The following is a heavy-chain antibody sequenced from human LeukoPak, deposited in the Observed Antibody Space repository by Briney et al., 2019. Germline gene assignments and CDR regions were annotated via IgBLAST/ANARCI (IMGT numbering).Heavy chain of an antibody. Sequence: SETLSLTCAVSGGFISSGGYFWSWIRQPLGKGLEWIGYIFHSGSTYYNPSLKSRVTISVDRSKNQFSLKLSSVTAADTAVYYCGSRRTAMFGVIKGPIDYWGQGTLVTVSS. V-gene: IGHV4-30-2*01. CDR2: IFHSGST. J-gene: IGHJ4*02. CDR1: GGFISSGGYF. D-gene: IGHD3-3*01. CDR3: GSRRTAMFGVIKGPIDY.